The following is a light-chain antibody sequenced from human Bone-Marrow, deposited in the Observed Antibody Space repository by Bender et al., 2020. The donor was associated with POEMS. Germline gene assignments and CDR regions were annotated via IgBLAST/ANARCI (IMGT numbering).Light chain of an antibody. CDR3: SSYESSSKHVI. V-gene: IGLV2-8*01. CDR1: SSDVGGYNY. Sequence: QSALTQPPSASGSPGQSVTISCAGTSSDVGGYNYVSWYQQHPGKAPKLLIYHVTSRPSGISNRFSGSKSGNTASLTISGLQAEDEADYYCSSYESSSKHVILGGGTKLTVL. CDR2: HVT. J-gene: IGLJ2*01.